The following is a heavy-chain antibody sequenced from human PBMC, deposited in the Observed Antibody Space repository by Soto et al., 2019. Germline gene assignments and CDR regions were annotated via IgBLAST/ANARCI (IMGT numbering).Heavy chain of an antibody. CDR3: AKGTETELYYYYGMDV. V-gene: IGHV3-9*01. CDR2: IRWNSGSI. Sequence: EVQLVESGGGLVQPGRSLRLSCAASGFTFDDYAMHWFRQAPGKGLEWFSGIRWNSGSIGYADSVQGRFTISRDNAKNSLYLQMNSLRAEDTALYYCAKGTETELYYYYGMDVWGQGTTVTVSS. D-gene: IGHD1-7*01. CDR1: GFTFDDYA. J-gene: IGHJ6*02.